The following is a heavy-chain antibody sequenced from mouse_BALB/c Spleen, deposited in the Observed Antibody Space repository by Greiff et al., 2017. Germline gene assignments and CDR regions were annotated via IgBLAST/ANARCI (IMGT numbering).Heavy chain of an antibody. D-gene: IGHD1-1*01. CDR2: ISSGGSYT. CDR1: GFTFSSYT. Sequence: EVQLVESGGGLVKPGGSLKLSCAASGFTFSSYTMSWVRQTPEKRLEWVATISSGGSYTYYPDSVKGRFTISRDNAKNTLYLQMSSLKSEDTAMYYCTRDRPTTVPFAYWGQGTLVTVSA. V-gene: IGHV5-6-4*01. CDR3: TRDRPTTVPFAY. J-gene: IGHJ3*01.